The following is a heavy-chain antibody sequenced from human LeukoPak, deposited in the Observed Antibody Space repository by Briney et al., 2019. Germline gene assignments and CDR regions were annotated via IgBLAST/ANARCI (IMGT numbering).Heavy chain of an antibody. V-gene: IGHV1-18*01. J-gene: IGHJ3*02. D-gene: IGHD3-10*01. CDR1: GYTFSSYG. Sequence: GASVKVSCKASGYTFSSYGISWVRQAPGQGLEWMGWISPYTGNTNYIQEIQGRVTMTTDTSTSTAYMELRSLRSDDTAVYYCARSITMIRGVHDAFDIWGQGTMVTVSS. CDR2: ISPYTGNT. CDR3: ARSITMIRGVHDAFDI.